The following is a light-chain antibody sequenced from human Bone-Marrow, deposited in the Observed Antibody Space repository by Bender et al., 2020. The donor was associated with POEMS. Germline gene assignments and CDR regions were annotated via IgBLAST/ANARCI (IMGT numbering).Light chain of an antibody. CDR3: QSGDSSGTYEV. CDR1: ALPNQY. V-gene: IGLV3-25*03. CDR2: KDT. Sequence: SYELTQPPSVSVSPGQTASITCSGDALPNQYTYWYQQKPGQAPVLVIFKDTERPSGIPERFSGSSSGTTVTLTISGVQAEDEADYYCQSGDSSGTYEVFGGGTKLSVL. J-gene: IGLJ2*01.